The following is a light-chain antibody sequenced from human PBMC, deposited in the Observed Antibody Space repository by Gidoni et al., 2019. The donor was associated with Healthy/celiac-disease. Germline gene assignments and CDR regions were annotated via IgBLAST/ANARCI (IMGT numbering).Light chain of an antibody. CDR2: DYS. Sequence: SYVLTQPPSVSVAPVKTARITCGGNNIGSKSVHWYKQKPGQAPVLVVYDYSDRPPGIPERFSGSNAGNTATLTISRVEAGDEADYYCQVWDSSSDHVVFGGGTKLTVL. CDR1: NIGSKS. J-gene: IGLJ2*01. CDR3: QVWDSSSDHVV. V-gene: IGLV3-21*03.